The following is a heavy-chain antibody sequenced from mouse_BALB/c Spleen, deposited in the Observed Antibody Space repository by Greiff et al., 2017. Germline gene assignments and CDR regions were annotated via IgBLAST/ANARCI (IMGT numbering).Heavy chain of an antibody. J-gene: IGHJ2*01. Sequence: EVMLVESGGGLVKPGGSLKLSCAASGFTFSSYAMSWVRQTPEKRLEWVATISSGGSYTYYPDSVKGRFTISRDNAKNTLYLQMSSLRSEDTAMYCCASTARATSFDYWGQGTTLTVSS. D-gene: IGHD3-1*01. CDR2: ISSGGSYT. V-gene: IGHV5-9-1*01. CDR3: ASTARATSFDY. CDR1: GFTFSSYA.